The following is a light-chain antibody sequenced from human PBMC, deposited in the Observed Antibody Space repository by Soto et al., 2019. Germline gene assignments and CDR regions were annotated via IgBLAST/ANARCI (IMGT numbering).Light chain of an antibody. CDR3: CSYAGSYTLV. J-gene: IGLJ2*01. Sequence: QSALTQPRSVSGSPGQSVTISCIGTSSDVGAWYQQHPGKAPKLMIYDVSKRPSGVPDRFSGSKSDNTASLTISGLQAEDEADYYCCSYAGSYTLVFGGGTKLTVL. CDR1: SSDVGA. V-gene: IGLV2-11*01. CDR2: DVS.